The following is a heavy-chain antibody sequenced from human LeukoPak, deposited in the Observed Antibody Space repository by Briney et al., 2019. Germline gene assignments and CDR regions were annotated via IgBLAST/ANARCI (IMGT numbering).Heavy chain of an antibody. CDR3: ARDRIRRDEYYYDSSGPNLDY. D-gene: IGHD3-22*01. CDR1: GYTFTSYG. V-gene: IGHV1-18*01. J-gene: IGHJ4*02. Sequence: GASVKVSCKASGYTFTSYGISWVRQAPGQGLEWMGWISAYNGNTNYAQKLQGRVTMTTDTSTSTAYMELRSLRSDDTAVYYCARDRIRRDEYYYDSSGPNLDYWGQGTLVTVSS. CDR2: ISAYNGNT.